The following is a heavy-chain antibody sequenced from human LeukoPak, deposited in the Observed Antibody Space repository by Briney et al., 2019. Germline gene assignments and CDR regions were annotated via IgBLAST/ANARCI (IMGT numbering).Heavy chain of an antibody. CDR2: ISSSGSTI. D-gene: IGHD3-22*01. CDR1: GFTFRSHG. V-gene: IGHV3-48*04. J-gene: IGHJ3*02. Sequence: GTSLRLSCAASGFTFRSHGMHWVRQAPGKGLEWVSYISSSGSTIYYADSVKGRFTISRDNAKNSLYLQMNSLRAEDTAVYYCARDKDEYYYDSSGYAFDTWGQGTMVTVSS. CDR3: ARDKDEYYYDSSGYAFDT.